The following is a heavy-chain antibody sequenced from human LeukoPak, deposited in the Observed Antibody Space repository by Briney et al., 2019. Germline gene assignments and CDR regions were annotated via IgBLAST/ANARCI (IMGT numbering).Heavy chain of an antibody. Sequence: GASVKVSCKASGGTFTSYAISWVRQAPGQGLEWMGGIIPIFGTANYAQKFQGRVTITADESTSTAYMELSSLRSEDTAVYYCASFAGNYSPDVWGQGTTVTVSS. J-gene: IGHJ6*02. CDR1: GGTFTSYA. D-gene: IGHD4-11*01. V-gene: IGHV1-69*13. CDR3: ASFAGNYSPDV. CDR2: IIPIFGTA.